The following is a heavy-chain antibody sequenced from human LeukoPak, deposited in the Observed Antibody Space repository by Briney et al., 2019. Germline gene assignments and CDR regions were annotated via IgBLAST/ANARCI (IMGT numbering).Heavy chain of an antibody. CDR1: GGSISSSSYY. CDR3: ARVSGYSSSWYEGQEDNYFDY. V-gene: IGHV4-39*07. CDR2: IYYSGST. J-gene: IGHJ4*02. D-gene: IGHD6-13*01. Sequence: SETLSLTCTVSGGSISSSSYYWGWIRQPPGKGLEWIGSIYYSGSTYYNPSLKSRVTISVDTSKNQFSLKLSSVTAADTAVYYCARVSGYSSSWYEGQEDNYFDYWGQRTLVTVSS.